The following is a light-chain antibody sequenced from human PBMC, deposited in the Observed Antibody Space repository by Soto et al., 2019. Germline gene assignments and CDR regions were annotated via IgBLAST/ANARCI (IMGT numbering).Light chain of an antibody. V-gene: IGKV3D-15*01. CDR3: QQYNNWPWT. J-gene: IGKJ1*01. CDR1: QSVSSN. Sequence: EIVMTQSPATLSVSPGERATLSCRASQSVSSNLAWYQQKPGQAPRLLIYGASTRATGIPARFSGNGSGTEFTLTISSLQSEDFAVYYCQQYNNWPWTFGQGTKV. CDR2: GAS.